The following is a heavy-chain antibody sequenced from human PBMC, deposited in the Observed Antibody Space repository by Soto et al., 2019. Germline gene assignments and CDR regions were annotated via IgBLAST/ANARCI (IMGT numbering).Heavy chain of an antibody. CDR2: SGGSDLST. Sequence: EVQLLESGGGLVQPGGSLRLSCVVSGFTFSRADLSWVRQPPGKGLEWVSASGGSDLSTHYVDSVKGQFTISRESSKNTLYLQMNSLSAEDTAVYYCVTHSWNYWGLGTLVTVSS. V-gene: IGHV3-23*01. CDR3: VTHSWNY. CDR1: GFTFSRAD. D-gene: IGHD1-1*01. J-gene: IGHJ4*02.